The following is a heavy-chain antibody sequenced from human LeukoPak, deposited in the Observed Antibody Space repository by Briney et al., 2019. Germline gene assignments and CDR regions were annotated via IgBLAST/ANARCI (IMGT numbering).Heavy chain of an antibody. J-gene: IGHJ3*02. CDR2: INSDGSST. CDR1: GFTFSSYW. Sequence: PGGSMRLSCAASGFTFSSYWMHWVRQAPGKGLVWVSRINSDGSSTNYADSVKGRFTISRDNAKNTLYLQMNGLRAEDTAVYYCARGASPNAFDIWGQGTMVTVAS. CDR3: ARGASPNAFDI. V-gene: IGHV3-74*01.